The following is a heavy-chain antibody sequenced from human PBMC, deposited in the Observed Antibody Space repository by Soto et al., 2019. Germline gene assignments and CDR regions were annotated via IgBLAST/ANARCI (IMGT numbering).Heavy chain of an antibody. CDR2: IDPVDSDD. J-gene: IGHJ5*01. V-gene: IGHV5-51*01. D-gene: IGHD3-22*01. CDR3: ARRALDPSGHYYLYNWFDS. CDR1: GYIFTKHW. Sequence: LGESLKMSCQGSGYIFTKHWITWVRQKPGKSLECIRIIDPVDSDDRYSPSFEDQVTISVDKSNNTALLRWDKFKTSDTATYFCARRALDPSGHYYLYNWFDSWGQGTQVTVSS.